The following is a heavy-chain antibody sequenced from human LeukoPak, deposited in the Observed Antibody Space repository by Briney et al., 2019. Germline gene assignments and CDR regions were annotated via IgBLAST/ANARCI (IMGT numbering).Heavy chain of an antibody. Sequence: PSETLSLTCTVSGGSFSSYEYYWGWIRQPPGKGLEWIVNTYYSGSTYYNPSLKSRLTMSVDTSKNQFSLKMSSVTAADTAVYYCARLSKGRYFDYIFDHWGQGALVTVSS. D-gene: IGHD3-9*01. CDR2: TYYSGST. CDR3: ARLSKGRYFDYIFDH. J-gene: IGHJ4*02. V-gene: IGHV4-39*01. CDR1: GGSFSSYEYY.